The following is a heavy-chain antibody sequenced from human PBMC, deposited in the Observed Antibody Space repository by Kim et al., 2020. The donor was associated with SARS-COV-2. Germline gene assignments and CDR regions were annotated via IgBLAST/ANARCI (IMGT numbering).Heavy chain of an antibody. J-gene: IGHJ5*02. V-gene: IGHV1-18*01. CDR1: GYTFRTSA. D-gene: IGHD6-13*01. CDR2: INTYTGDT. CDR3: ARTRDLYSDSWLALDL. Sequence: ASVKVSCKAFGYTFRTSAMTWVRQAPGQGLEWMGWINTYTGDTRYAQRLQGRVTVTTDTSTSTAYMELRSLKSDDTAVYYCARTRDLYSDSWLALDLWGQGALVTVAS.